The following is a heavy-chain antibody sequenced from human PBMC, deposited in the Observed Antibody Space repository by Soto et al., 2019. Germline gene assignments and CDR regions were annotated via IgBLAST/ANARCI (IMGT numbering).Heavy chain of an antibody. D-gene: IGHD5-12*01. V-gene: IGHV6-1*01. CDR1: GDSVSSNTSS. J-gene: IGHJ5*02. CDR3: AKGDNLGPKTGYAFDP. CDR2: TYFRSKWYN. Sequence: SQTLSLPCAISGDSVSSNTSSCNCIRQSPSRGLELLGRTYFRSKWYNDYAVSVKSRIIINPDTSNNQFSLQLNSVTPEDTAVYFCAKGDNLGPKTGYAFDPWGQGIMVTVSS.